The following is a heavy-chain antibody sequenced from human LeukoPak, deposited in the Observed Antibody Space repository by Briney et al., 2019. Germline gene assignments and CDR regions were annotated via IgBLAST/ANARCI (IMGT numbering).Heavy chain of an antibody. V-gene: IGHV3-43D*03. J-gene: IGHJ4*02. D-gene: IGHD5-18*01. CDR1: GFTFNDYA. Sequence: GGSLRLSCAASGFTFNDYAMHWVRQAPGKGLEWVSLISWDGGSTYYADSVKGRFTISGDNSKSSLYLQMNSLRTEDTALYYCAKDHKIGGYSYGLDYWGQGTLVTVSS. CDR2: ISWDGGST. CDR3: AKDHKIGGYSYGLDY.